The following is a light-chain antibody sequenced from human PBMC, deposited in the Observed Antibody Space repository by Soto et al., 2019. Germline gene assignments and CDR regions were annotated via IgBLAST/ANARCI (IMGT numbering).Light chain of an antibody. V-gene: IGLV1-40*01. J-gene: IGLJ2*01. Sequence: QAVVTQPPSVSGAPGQRVTISCTGSSSNIGTGYAVHWYRQLPGAAPKLLIYGNYNRPSGVPDRFSGSTSATSASLAITGLQAEDEADYYCQSYDDSLSGPVVFGGGTKVTVL. CDR2: GNY. CDR3: QSYDDSLSGPVV. CDR1: SSNIGTGYA.